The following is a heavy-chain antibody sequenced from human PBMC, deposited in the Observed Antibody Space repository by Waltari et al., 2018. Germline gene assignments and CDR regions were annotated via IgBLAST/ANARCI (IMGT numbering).Heavy chain of an antibody. CDR1: GGPLRSGSYY. CDR3: ARQLNPRAPYFDL. CDR2: IHHSGGT. J-gene: IGHJ4*02. V-gene: IGHV4-31*03. Sequence: QVQLQESGPGLVKPSPTLSLTCIVSGGPLRSGSYYWSWIRQHPGKALEWIGYIHHSGGTLYNPSLESRATIRVDTSKNQLSLRLNSVSAADTAVYYCARQLNPRAPYFDLWGQGALVTVAS.